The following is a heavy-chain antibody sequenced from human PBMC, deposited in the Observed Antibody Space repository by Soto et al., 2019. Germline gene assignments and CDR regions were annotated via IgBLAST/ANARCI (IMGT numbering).Heavy chain of an antibody. J-gene: IGHJ4*02. D-gene: IGHD3-22*01. V-gene: IGHV3-23*01. CDR3: VKDDGGYPSTAPH. CDR1: GITISNYP. Sequence: EVQLLESGGGLVQPGGSLRLSCAASGITISNYPMRWVRQAPGKGLDWVSGISGSGDRTYYADSAKRRFTISKYISRNSLSLQLDSLGVEDTAVYFCVKDDGGYPSTAPHWGQGTLVTVSS. CDR2: ISGSGDRT.